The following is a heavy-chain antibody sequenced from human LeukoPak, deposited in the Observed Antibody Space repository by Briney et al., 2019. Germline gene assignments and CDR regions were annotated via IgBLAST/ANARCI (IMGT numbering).Heavy chain of an antibody. Sequence: PGGSLRLSCAASVFTFSSCRLYWGCQAPGKGLVWVSRINTDGSSTNYADSVKGRFTISRDNAKSSLYLQMNSLRAEDTAVYYCTRARYGEYYYNMDVWGIGTTVTVSS. CDR3: TRARYGEYYYNMDV. CDR1: VFTFSSCR. CDR2: INTDGSST. V-gene: IGHV3-74*01. D-gene: IGHD3-10*01. J-gene: IGHJ6*03.